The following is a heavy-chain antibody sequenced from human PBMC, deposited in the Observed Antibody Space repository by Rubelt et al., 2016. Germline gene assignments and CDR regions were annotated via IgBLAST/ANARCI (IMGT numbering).Heavy chain of an antibody. CDR3: ARDRWQQPDY. D-gene: IGHD6-13*01. V-gene: IGHV1-18*01. CDR2: ISAYNGNT. Sequence: TFTSYGITWVRQAPGQGLEWMGWISAYNGNTNYAQKFQGRVTMTTDTSTTTAYMELRGLRSDDTAVYYCARDRWQQPDYWGQGTLVTVSS. CDR1: TFTSYG. J-gene: IGHJ4*02.